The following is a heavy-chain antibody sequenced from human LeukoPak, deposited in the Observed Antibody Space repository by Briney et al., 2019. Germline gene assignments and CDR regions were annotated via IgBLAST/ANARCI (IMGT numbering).Heavy chain of an antibody. J-gene: IGHJ5*02. CDR3: ARDFYGSGTSPLGFAP. Sequence: SETLSLTCTVSGVSINSGVYYWTWLRQLPGKGLEWIGYISSSGITNYNPFLRSQFTVSFDPSKNQFSMKLTFVTFADTGMYYCARDFYGSGTSPLGFAPWGQGTLVTVSS. V-gene: IGHV4-31*01. CDR2: ISSSGIT. CDR1: GVSINSGVYY. D-gene: IGHD3-10*01.